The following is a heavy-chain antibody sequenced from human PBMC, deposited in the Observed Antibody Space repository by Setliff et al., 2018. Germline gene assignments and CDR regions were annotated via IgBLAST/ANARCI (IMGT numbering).Heavy chain of an antibody. D-gene: IGHD3-16*01. CDR1: GFTFSSYS. J-gene: IGHJ3*02. V-gene: IGHV3-15*01. Sequence: PGGSLRLSCAASGFTFSSYSMNWVRQAPGKGLEWVGRIKGKTDGLATDYAAPVKGRFTISRDDSTNKLYLQMNSLKTEDTAVYYCTTDPSATFGGVIGAAFDMWGQGTMVTVSS. CDR3: TTDPSATFGGVIGAAFDM. CDR2: IKGKTDGLAT.